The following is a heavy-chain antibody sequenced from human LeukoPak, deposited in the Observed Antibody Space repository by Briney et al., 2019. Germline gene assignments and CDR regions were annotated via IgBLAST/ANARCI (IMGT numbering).Heavy chain of an antibody. J-gene: IGHJ4*02. D-gene: IGHD2-21*01. CDR3: VSWAGGNSDVASFDN. CDR1: RYSFTDSY. Sequence: GASVKVSCKASRYSFTDSYIHWVRQAPGEGVEWMGWISLQSGATNFAQDFQGRVTLTRDTSIRTDYMELSSLASDDTAVYYCVSWAGGNSDVASFDNWGQGTLVTVSS. V-gene: IGHV1-2*02. CDR2: ISLQSGAT.